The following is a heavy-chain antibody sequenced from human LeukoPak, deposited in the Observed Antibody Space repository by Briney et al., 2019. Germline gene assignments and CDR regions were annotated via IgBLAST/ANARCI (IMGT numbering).Heavy chain of an antibody. CDR1: GGSISSGGYY. CDR2: IYYSGST. CDR3: ARLSSGSFFA. D-gene: IGHD1-26*01. J-gene: IGHJ5*02. Sequence: SETLSLTCTVSGGSISSGGYYWSWIRQPPGKGLEWIGYIYYSGSTKYNPSLKSRVTISVDTSKNQFSLKLSSVTAADTAVYYCARLSSGSFFAWGQGTLVTVSS. V-gene: IGHV4-61*08.